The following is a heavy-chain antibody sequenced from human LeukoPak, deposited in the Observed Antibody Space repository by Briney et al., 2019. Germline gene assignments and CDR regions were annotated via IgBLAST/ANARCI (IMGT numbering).Heavy chain of an antibody. J-gene: IGHJ3*02. Sequence: SETLSLTCTVSGSSISGFYWSWLRQPPGKGLEWIGYIYDSGSTTYNPSLKSRVTISVDTSKNQVSLKLSSVTAADTAVYYCARDLSVVVPAAISSDAFDIWGQGTMVTVSS. D-gene: IGHD2-2*02. CDR3: ARDLSVVVPAAISSDAFDI. CDR1: GSSISGFY. V-gene: IGHV4-59*01. CDR2: IYDSGST.